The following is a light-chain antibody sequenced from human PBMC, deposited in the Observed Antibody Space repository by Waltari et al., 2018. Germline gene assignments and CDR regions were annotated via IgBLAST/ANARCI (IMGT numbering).Light chain of an antibody. CDR3: QQRSNLPVT. V-gene: IGKV3-11*01. J-gene: IGKJ4*02. CDR2: DAS. CDR1: QSVSSY. Sequence: DILLTPSPSTLSLSPAAPATLACRASQSVSSYLAWYQQKPGQAPRLLIYDASNRATGIPDRFSGSGSGTDFTLTISSLEPEDFAVYYCQQRSNLPVTFGGGTKVEIE.